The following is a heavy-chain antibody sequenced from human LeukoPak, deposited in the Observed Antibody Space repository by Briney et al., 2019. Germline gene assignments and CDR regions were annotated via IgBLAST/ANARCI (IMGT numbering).Heavy chain of an antibody. CDR1: GFSFSSYS. D-gene: IGHD2-15*01. CDR2: ISSSSNYI. J-gene: IGHJ4*02. Sequence: GGSLRLSCAASGFSFSSYSMNWVRQAPGKGLEWVSSISSSSNYIYHADSVKGRFTISRDNAKNSLYLQMNSLRAEDTAVYYCARRAALDYWGQGTLVTVSS. CDR3: ARRAALDY. V-gene: IGHV3-21*01.